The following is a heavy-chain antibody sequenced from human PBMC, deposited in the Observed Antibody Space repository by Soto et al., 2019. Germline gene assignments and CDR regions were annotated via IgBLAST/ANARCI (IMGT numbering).Heavy chain of an antibody. CDR2: IWYDGSNK. CDR3: VRDWVDIVVVPAAPSGMDV. D-gene: IGHD2-2*03. CDR1: GFTFSSYG. J-gene: IGHJ6*02. Sequence: QVQLVESGGGVVQPGRSLRLSCAASGFTFSSYGMHWVRQAPGKGLEWVAVIWYDGSNKYYADSVKGRFTISRDNSKNTLYLQMNSLRAEDTAVYYCVRDWVDIVVVPAAPSGMDVWGQGTTVTVSS. V-gene: IGHV3-33*01.